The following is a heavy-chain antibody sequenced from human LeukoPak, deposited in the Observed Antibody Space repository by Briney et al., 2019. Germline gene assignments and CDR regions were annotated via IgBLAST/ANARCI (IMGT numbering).Heavy chain of an antibody. J-gene: IGHJ4*02. D-gene: IGHD6-19*01. CDR2: LVPILGTA. CDR1: GGTFNNHA. CDR3: ARWAGYDSGWYWGPFDY. Sequence: ASVKVSCKASGGTFNNHAITWVRQAPGQGLEWMGTLVPILGTADYAQKFQGRVTITADETTTTGYMEVSGLRSEDTAVYYCARWAGYDSGWYWGPFDYWGQGTLVTVSS. V-gene: IGHV1-69*13.